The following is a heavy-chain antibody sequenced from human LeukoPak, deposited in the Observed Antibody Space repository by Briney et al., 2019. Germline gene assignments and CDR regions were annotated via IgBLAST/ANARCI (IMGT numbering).Heavy chain of an antibody. D-gene: IGHD6-19*01. CDR2: INHSGST. CDR1: GGSFSGYY. V-gene: IGHV4-34*01. CDR3: ARGDSSGWYYFDY. J-gene: IGHJ4*02. Sequence: SETLSLTCAVYGGSFSGYYWSWIRQPPGKGLEWIGEINHSGSTNYNPSLKSRVTISVDTSKNQFSLKLSSVTAADTAVYYCARGDSSGWYYFDYWGQGTLVTVSS.